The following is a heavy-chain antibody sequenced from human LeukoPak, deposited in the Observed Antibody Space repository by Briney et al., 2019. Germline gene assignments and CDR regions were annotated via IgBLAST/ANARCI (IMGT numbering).Heavy chain of an antibody. CDR1: GGSFSGYY. J-gene: IGHJ5*02. Sequence: PSETLSLTCAVYGGSFSGYYWSWIRQSPGKGLEWIGEINHSGSTNYNPSLKSRVTISVDTSKNQFSLKLSSVTAADTAMYYCARNRYYYGSGNYGVPNWFDPWGQGTLVTVSS. V-gene: IGHV4-34*01. CDR2: INHSGST. D-gene: IGHD3-10*01. CDR3: ARNRYYYGSGNYGVPNWFDP.